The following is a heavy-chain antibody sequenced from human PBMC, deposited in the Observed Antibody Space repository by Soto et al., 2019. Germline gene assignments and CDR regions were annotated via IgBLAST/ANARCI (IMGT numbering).Heavy chain of an antibody. D-gene: IGHD3-10*01. Sequence: GGSLRLSCAASGFPFTAYYMTRVHQAPGKGLEWVASIKKDGSEQYYVDSVKGRFTISRDNAKNSLYLQMNSLRAGDTALYYCSRENWFQDYWGQGTLVTVSS. CDR1: GFPFTAYY. CDR2: IKKDGSEQ. V-gene: IGHV3-7*03. J-gene: IGHJ4*02. CDR3: SRENWFQDY.